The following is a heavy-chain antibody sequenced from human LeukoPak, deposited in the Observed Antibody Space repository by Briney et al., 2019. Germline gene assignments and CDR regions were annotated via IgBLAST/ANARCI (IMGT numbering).Heavy chain of an antibody. CDR2: LYSGGDT. V-gene: IGHV3-53*01. Sequence: GGSLRLSCAASGFTVSSNYMSWVRQAPGEGLEWVSILYSGGDTYYAASVKGRFTISRDNSKNTLYLQMNTLRAEDTAVYYCARGWPPPAAGFDYWGQGTLVTVSS. D-gene: IGHD6-13*01. CDR1: GFTVSSNY. CDR3: ARGWPPPAAGFDY. J-gene: IGHJ4*02.